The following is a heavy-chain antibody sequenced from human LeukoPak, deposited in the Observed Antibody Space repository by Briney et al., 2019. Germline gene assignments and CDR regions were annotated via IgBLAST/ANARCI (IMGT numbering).Heavy chain of an antibody. D-gene: IGHD3-10*01. CDR1: GFIFSGYW. Sequence: GGSLRLSCAASGFIFSGYWMSWVRQAPGKGLEWVATIKQDGSEKYYVDSVKGRFTVSRDNAKNSLFLQMNSLRAEDTAVFYCGRKPRGGIDYWGQGTLVTVSS. J-gene: IGHJ4*02. CDR3: GRKPRGGIDY. V-gene: IGHV3-7*01. CDR2: IKQDGSEK.